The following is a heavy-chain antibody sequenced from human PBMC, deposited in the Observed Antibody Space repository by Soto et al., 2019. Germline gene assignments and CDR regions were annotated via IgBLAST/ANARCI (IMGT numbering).Heavy chain of an antibody. Sequence: PGGSLRLSCAASGFTFSNAWMNWVRQAPGKGLEWVGRIKSKTDGGTTDYAAPVKGRFTISRDDSKNTLYLQMNSLKTEDTAVYYCTTRIGPPTFGVVMFHYYGMDVWGQGTTVTVSS. CDR1: GFTFSNAW. J-gene: IGHJ6*02. V-gene: IGHV3-15*07. CDR3: TTRIGPPTFGVVMFHYYGMDV. CDR2: IKSKTDGGTT. D-gene: IGHD3-3*01.